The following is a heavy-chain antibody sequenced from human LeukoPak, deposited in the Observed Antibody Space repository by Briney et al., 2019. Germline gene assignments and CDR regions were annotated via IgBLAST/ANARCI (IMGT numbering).Heavy chain of an antibody. CDR3: ARGGKSAYGWFDP. V-gene: IGHV5-10-1*01. CDR1: GYSFTSYW. CDR2: IDPSDSYT. J-gene: IGHJ5*02. Sequence: GESLKISCKGSGYSFTSYWISWVRQMPGEGLELMGTIDPSDSYTNYSPSFQGHVTISADKSISTAYLQWSSLKASDTAMYYCARGGKSAYGWFDPWGQGALVTVSS. D-gene: IGHD5-12*01.